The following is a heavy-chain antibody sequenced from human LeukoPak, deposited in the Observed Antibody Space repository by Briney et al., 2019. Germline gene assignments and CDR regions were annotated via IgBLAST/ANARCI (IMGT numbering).Heavy chain of an antibody. D-gene: IGHD3-22*01. CDR1: GFTFSTYA. V-gene: IGHV3-23*01. J-gene: IGHJ4*02. Sequence: GGSLRLSCVASGFTFSTYAMSWVRQALGKGLEWVSPISGSGGSTYYADSVKGRFTMSRDNSKNTLYLQMNSLRAEDTAVYYCAKTESSSYFYTYFNYWGQGTLVTVSS. CDR2: ISGSGGST. CDR3: AKTESSSYFYTYFNY.